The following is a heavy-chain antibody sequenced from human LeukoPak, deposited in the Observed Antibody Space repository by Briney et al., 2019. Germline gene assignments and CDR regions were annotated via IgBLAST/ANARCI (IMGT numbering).Heavy chain of an antibody. J-gene: IGHJ4*02. CDR2: ISSSSSYI. D-gene: IGHD2-2*01. CDR3: ARDGWAAASGEIDY. Sequence: GGSLRLSCAASGFTFSSYWMSWVRQAPGKGLEWVSSISSSSSYIYYADSVKGRFTISRDNAKNSLYLQMNSLRAEDTAVYYCARDGWAAASGEIDYWGQGTLVTVSS. CDR1: GFTFSSYW. V-gene: IGHV3-21*01.